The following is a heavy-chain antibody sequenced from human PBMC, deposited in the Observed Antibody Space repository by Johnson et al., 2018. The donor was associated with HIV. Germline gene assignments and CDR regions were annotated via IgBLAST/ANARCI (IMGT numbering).Heavy chain of an antibody. CDR1: GFTFTNAW. J-gene: IGHJ3*02. CDR2: INWNGGST. D-gene: IGHD2-15*01. Sequence: VQLVESGGGFVKPGGSLRLSCAASGFTFTNAWMSWVRQAPGKGLEWVSGINWNGGSTGYGDSVKGRFTISRDNSKNTLYLQMNSLRAEDTAVYYCARSKDCSVGTCPDAFHIWGQGTLVMVSS. CDR3: ARSKDCSVGTCPDAFHI. V-gene: IGHV3-20*04.